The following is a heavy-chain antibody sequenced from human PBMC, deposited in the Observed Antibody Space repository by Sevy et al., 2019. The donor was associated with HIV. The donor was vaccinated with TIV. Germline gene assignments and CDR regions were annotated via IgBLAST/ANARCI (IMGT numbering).Heavy chain of an antibody. V-gene: IGHV3-48*01. CDR2: ISSSSSTI. CDR3: AREGDSSGYYYVYYYYGMDV. D-gene: IGHD3-22*01. J-gene: IGHJ6*02. Sequence: GGSLRLSCAASGFTFSSYSMSWVRQAPGKGLEWVSYISSSSSTIYYADSVKGRFTISRDNAKNSLYLQMNSLRAEDTAVYYCAREGDSSGYYYVYYYYGMDVWGQGTTVTVSS. CDR1: GFTFSSYS.